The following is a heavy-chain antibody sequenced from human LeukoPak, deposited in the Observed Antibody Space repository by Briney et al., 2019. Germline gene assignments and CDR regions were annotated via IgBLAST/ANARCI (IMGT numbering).Heavy chain of an antibody. CDR1: GYSISSGYY. Sequence: SETLSLTCTVSGYSISSGYYWGWIRQPPGKGLEWIGSIYHSGSTYYNPSLKSRVTISVDTSKNQFSLKLSSVTAADTAVYYCARDQEDTASGVYYYYMDVWGKGTTVTVSS. D-gene: IGHD5-18*01. V-gene: IGHV4-38-2*02. CDR3: ARDQEDTASGVYYYYMDV. J-gene: IGHJ6*03. CDR2: IYHSGST.